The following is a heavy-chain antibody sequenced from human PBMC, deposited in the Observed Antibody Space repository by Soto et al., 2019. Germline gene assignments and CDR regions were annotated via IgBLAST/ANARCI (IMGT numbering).Heavy chain of an antibody. D-gene: IGHD2-21*02. CDR1: GFTFSTSA. CDR2: IVVASGNT. J-gene: IGHJ4*02. V-gene: IGHV1-58*01. Sequence: SVKVTCKASGFTFSTSAVQWVRQARGQRLEWIGWIVVASGNTNYAQQFQERVTITRDMSANTAYMELSSLRSEDTAVYYCAADPYCGGDCYFDYWGQGIMVTVSS. CDR3: AADPYCGGDCYFDY.